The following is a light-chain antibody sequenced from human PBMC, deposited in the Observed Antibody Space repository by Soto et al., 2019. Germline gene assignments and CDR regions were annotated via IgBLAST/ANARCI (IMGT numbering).Light chain of an antibody. J-gene: IGKJ4*01. CDR1: QSVDSN. Sequence: EIVMTQSPATLSVSPGDGATLSCRASQSVDSNLARYQQKPGQTPRLLIYGASTRPTGIPARFSGSGSGTELTLTIISLQSEESAVDYCQQYNDWPVTFGGGTKVDSK. V-gene: IGKV3D-15*01. CDR2: GAS. CDR3: QQYNDWPVT.